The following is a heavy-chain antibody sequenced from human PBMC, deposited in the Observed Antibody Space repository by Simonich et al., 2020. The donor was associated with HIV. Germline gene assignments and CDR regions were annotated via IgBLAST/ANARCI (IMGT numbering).Heavy chain of an antibody. CDR2: ITHGGST. CDR1: GGSFSDFY. Sequence: QVQLQQWGAGLLKPSETLSLTCIVYGGSFSDFYWSWIRQPPGKGLEWIGDITHGGSTTYNPSLKSRVTISEDSSKNQFSLNLSSVTAADTAVYYCARYTPAYSRGHWYFDLWGRGTLVTVSS. V-gene: IGHV4-34*01. CDR3: ARYTPAYSRGHWYFDL. D-gene: IGHD6-19*01. J-gene: IGHJ2*01.